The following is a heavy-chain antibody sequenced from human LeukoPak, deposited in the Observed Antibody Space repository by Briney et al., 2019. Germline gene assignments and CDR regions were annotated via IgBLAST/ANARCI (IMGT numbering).Heavy chain of an antibody. CDR1: GFTFSRYS. CDR3: ARGGDGYTP. J-gene: IGHJ5*02. V-gene: IGHV3-21*01. Sequence: PGGPLRLSCAASGFTFSRYSMHWVRQAPGKGLEWVSSITSSSSYVYYADSLKGRFTISRDNAKNSLYLQMNSLRAEDTAMYYCARGGDGYTPWGQGTLVTVSS. CDR2: ITSSSSYV. D-gene: IGHD5-24*01.